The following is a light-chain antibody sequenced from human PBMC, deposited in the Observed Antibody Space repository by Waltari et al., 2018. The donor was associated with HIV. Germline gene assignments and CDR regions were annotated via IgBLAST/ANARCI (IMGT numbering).Light chain of an antibody. CDR2: RVT. V-gene: IGLV2-14*03. CDR3: STHTGNDTLA. J-gene: IGLJ2*01. CDR1: ASDFGPYNF. Sequence: QSVLTPPPSVSGAPGPRVTISCPGTASDFGPYNFVSWYQQHPSNVPKVIIYRVTSRPSGVPPRFSGSKSGNTASLTISGLRAEDEALYYCSTHTGNDTLAFGGGTKLTVL.